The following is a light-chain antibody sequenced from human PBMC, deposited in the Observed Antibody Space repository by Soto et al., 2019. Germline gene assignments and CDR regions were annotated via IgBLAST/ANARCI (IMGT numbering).Light chain of an antibody. CDR3: QQYHNLPPWT. J-gene: IGKJ1*01. Sequence: EIVLAQSPGALSLSPGERVTRCCRASHSVPTNYLAWYQQKPGQSPRLLIYGASSRATGIPDRFSGSGSGTDFTLTISRLEPEDSAVYYCQQYHNLPPWTFGQGTKVDIK. V-gene: IGKV3-20*01. CDR1: HSVPTNY. CDR2: GAS.